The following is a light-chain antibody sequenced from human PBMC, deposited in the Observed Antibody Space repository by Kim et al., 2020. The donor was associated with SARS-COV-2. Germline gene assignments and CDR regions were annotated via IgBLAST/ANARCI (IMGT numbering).Light chain of an antibody. J-gene: IGLJ3*02. CDR1: SGINVASYT. V-gene: IGLV5-45*02. CDR3: MIWHSSFWV. Sequence: QPVLTQPSSLSASPGASANLTCTLRSGINVASYTIYWYQQKPGSPPQYLLRYKSDSDKHQASGVPSRFSGSKDASANAGILLISGLQSEDEADYYCMIWHSSFWVFGGGTQLTVL. CDR2: YKSDSDK.